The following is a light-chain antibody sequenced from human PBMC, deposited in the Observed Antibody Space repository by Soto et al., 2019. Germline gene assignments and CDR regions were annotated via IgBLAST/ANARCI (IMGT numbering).Light chain of an antibody. V-gene: IGKV1-39*01. J-gene: IGKJ4*01. Sequence: DIQMTQSPSSLSASVGDRVTITCRASQSMSSYLNWYQQKPGKAPKLLIYAASSLQSGVPSRFSGSGSGTYFTLTISSLQPEDFATYYCQQSSSTPLTFGGGTKVEIK. CDR2: AAS. CDR3: QQSSSTPLT. CDR1: QSMSSY.